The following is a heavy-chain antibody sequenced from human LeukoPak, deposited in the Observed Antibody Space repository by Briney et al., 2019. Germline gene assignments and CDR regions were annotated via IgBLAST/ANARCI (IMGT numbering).Heavy chain of an antibody. CDR1: SGSISNSNYY. J-gene: IGHJ6*03. V-gene: IGHV4-39*07. CDR3: ARDYIGGGYYYYMDV. D-gene: IGHD3-16*01. CDR2: IFYSGST. Sequence: SETLSLTCTVSSGSISNSNYYWGWIRQPPGKGLEWIGSIFYSGSTYYNPSLKSRVTISVDTSKNQFSLKLSSVTAADTAVYYCARDYIGGGYYYYMDVWGKGTTVTISS.